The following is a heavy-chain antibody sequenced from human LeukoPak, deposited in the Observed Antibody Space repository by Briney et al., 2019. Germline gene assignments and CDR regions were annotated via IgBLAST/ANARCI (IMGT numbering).Heavy chain of an antibody. Sequence: PGGSLRLSCAASGFTFSNYGMNWVRQAPGKGLEWVSGITGNGGTTYYADSVKGRFTISRDNAKNSLYLQMNSLRAEDTAVYYCARDWSLRYSPDYYFDYWGQGTLVTVSS. V-gene: IGHV3-48*04. D-gene: IGHD2-21*01. CDR1: GFTFSNYG. CDR2: ITGNGGTT. J-gene: IGHJ4*02. CDR3: ARDWSLRYSPDYYFDY.